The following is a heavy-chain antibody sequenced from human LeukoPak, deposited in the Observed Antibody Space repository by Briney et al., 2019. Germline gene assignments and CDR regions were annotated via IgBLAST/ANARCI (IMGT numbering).Heavy chain of an antibody. D-gene: IGHD1-26*01. CDR1: GFSFNFYA. Sequence: PGGSLRLSCAASGFSFNFYAMHWVRQAPGKGLEWVANIKQDGSEKYYVDSVKGRFTISRDNAKNSLYLQMNSLRAEDTAVYYCARDTSGGSYYVYWGQGTLVTVSS. V-gene: IGHV3-7*01. CDR3: ARDTSGGSYYVY. CDR2: IKQDGSEK. J-gene: IGHJ4*02.